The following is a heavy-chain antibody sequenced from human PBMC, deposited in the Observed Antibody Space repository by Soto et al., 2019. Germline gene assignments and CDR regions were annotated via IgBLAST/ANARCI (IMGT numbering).Heavy chain of an antibody. D-gene: IGHD1-26*01. CDR2: IKSKTDGGTA. CDR3: STDIGSYGLDI. CDR1: RFSFTNAW. J-gene: IGHJ6*02. Sequence: EVQLVESGGGFVQPGGSLRLSCVASRFSFTNAWMSWVRQAPGKGPEWVGRIKSKTDGGTADYAAPVKGRFTISRDDSQNTLYLHMDSLKPEDTALYHCSTDIGSYGLDIWGQGTTVTVSS. V-gene: IGHV3-15*01.